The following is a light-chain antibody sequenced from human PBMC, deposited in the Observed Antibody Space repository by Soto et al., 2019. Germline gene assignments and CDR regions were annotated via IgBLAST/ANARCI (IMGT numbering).Light chain of an antibody. J-gene: IGLJ1*01. CDR2: DVR. V-gene: IGLV2-14*01. CDR1: SSDVGGYNY. Sequence: SALTQPASVCGSPGQSITISCTGTSSDVGGYNYVSWYQQHPGKAPKLMIYDVRNRPSGVSNRFSGSKSVNTASLTISGLQAQDEADYSCSSYTTVSTYVFGTGTKVTVL. CDR3: SSYTTVSTYV.